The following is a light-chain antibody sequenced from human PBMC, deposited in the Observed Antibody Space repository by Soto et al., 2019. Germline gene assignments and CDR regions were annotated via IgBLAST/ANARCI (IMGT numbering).Light chain of an antibody. V-gene: IGKV1-5*03. CDR3: QQYNSYPWT. CDR2: KAS. J-gene: IGKJ1*01. CDR1: QSISSW. Sequence: DIQMTQSPSTLSASVGDRVTNTCRASQSISSWLAWYQQKPGKAPKLLIYKASSLESGVPSRFSGSGSGTEFTLTISSLQPDDFATYYCQQYNSYPWTFGQGTRWISN.